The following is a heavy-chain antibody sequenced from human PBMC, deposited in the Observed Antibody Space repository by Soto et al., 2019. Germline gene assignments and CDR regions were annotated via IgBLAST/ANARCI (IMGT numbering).Heavy chain of an antibody. V-gene: IGHV3-23*01. CDR2: IAPIGYST. Sequence: EVQLLESGGGVVQPGGSLRLSCAASGLTFRNHAMSWVRQAPGKGLEWVSTIAPIGYSTHYADSVKGRFTISRDDSKSTLDLEMNSLRAEATAVYYCVSWVSPHFDYWDPGTLVSVSS. J-gene: IGHJ4*02. CDR1: GLTFRNHA. D-gene: IGHD2-8*01. CDR3: VSWVSPHFDY.